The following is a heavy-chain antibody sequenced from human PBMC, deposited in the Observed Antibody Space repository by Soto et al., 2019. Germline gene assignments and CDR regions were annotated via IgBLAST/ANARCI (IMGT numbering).Heavy chain of an antibody. J-gene: IGHJ6*02. CDR1: GFTFSSYS. CDR2: ISSSSSTI. D-gene: IGHD2-15*01. Sequence: EVQLVESGGGLVQPGGSLRLSCAASGFTFSSYSMNWVRQAPGKGLEWVSYISSSSSTIYYAASVKGRFTISRVNAYNSMYRNRISLQDNDLTVYYWARGSSASDSGADDSATDVWGQGTTVTVSS. CDR3: ARGSSASDSGADDSATDV. V-gene: IGHV3-48*02.